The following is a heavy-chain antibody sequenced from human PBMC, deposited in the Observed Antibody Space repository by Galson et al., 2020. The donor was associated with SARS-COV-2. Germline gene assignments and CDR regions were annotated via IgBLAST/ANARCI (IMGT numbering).Heavy chain of an antibody. V-gene: IGHV3-30*18. J-gene: IGHJ4*02. CDR1: GFTFSSYG. CDR3: AKDSISGGSCYSDECGFLTSWDY. D-gene: IGHD2-15*01. Sequence: GESLKISCAASGFTFSSYGMHWVRQAPGKGLEWVAVISYDGSNKYYADPVKGRFTISRDNSKNTLYLQLNSLRAEDTAVYYCAKDSISGGSCYSDECGFLTSWDYWGQGTLVTVSS. CDR2: ISYDGSNK.